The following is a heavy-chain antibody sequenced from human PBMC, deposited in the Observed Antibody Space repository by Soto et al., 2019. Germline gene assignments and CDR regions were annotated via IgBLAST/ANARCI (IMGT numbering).Heavy chain of an antibody. Sequence: QVHLVQSGAEVKKPGASVKVSCQGSGYAFTTYGITWVRQAPGQGLEWMGWISAHNGNTNHAQKLQGRVTVTRDTSTSTAYMELRSLRYDDTAVYYCARGRNGDYWGQGAEVTVSS. J-gene: IGHJ4*02. CDR3: ARGRNGDY. D-gene: IGHD1-1*01. CDR2: ISAHNGNT. V-gene: IGHV1-18*01. CDR1: GYAFTTYG.